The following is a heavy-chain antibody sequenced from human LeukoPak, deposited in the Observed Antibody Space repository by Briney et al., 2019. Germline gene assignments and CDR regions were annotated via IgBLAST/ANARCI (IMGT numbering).Heavy chain of an antibody. CDR2: IRYDGDLQ. J-gene: IGHJ6*03. CDR1: GFIFSNYG. V-gene: IGHV3-30*02. D-gene: IGHD3-16*01. Sequence: GGSLTLSCAASGFIFSNYGFHWVRQAPGKGLEWVAVIRYDGDLQYHADSVKGRFTISRDNSKNTLYLQMNSLRAEDTAVYYCAKDHYGYYYYYYMDVWGKGTTVTVSS. CDR3: AKDHYGYYYYYYMDV.